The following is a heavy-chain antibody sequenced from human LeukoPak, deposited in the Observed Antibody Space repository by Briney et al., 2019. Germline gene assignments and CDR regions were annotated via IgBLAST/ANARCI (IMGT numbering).Heavy chain of an antibody. CDR2: INHSGST. Sequence: PSETLSLTCAVYGGSFSGYYWSWTRQPPGKGLEWIGEINHSGSTNYNPSLKSRVTISVDTSKNQFSLKLSSVTAADTAVFYCARGLSNSRRTLLGLDYWGQGTLVTVSS. CDR3: ARGLSNSRRTLLGLDY. V-gene: IGHV4-34*01. CDR1: GGSFSGYY. D-gene: IGHD3-16*01. J-gene: IGHJ4*02.